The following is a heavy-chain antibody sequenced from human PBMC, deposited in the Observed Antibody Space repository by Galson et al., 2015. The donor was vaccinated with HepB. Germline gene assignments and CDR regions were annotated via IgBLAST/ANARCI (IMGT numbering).Heavy chain of an antibody. Sequence: SLRLSCAASGFTFDDYAMHWVRQAPGKGLEWVSGINWGSNSIGYADSVKGRFTISRDNAKNSLYLQMNSLRAEDTALYYCAKEINCSRDGVDYWGERTLVTVSS. CDR2: INWGSNSI. CDR1: GFTFDDYA. J-gene: IGHJ4*02. CDR3: AKEINCSRDGVDY. V-gene: IGHV3-9*01. D-gene: IGHD5-24*01.